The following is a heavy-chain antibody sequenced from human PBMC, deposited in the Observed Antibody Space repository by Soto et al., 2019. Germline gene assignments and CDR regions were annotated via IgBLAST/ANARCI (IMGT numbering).Heavy chain of an antibody. J-gene: IGHJ4*02. CDR1: GYSFTTYW. CDR2: IYPADSDT. V-gene: IGHV5-51*01. Sequence: GESLKISCKASGYSFTTYWIGWVRQMPGKGPEWMGIIYPADSDTRYSPSFQGQVTFSADKSISTAYLQWSSLKASDTAMYYCGRQALGFDYWGQGTLVTVSS. CDR3: GRQALGFDY. D-gene: IGHD3-3*02.